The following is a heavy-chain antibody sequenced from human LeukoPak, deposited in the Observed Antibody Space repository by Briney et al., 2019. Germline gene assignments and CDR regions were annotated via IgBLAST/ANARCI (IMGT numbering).Heavy chain of an antibody. CDR2: ISGSGGST. CDR3: AGDYYDSSGYLYRAFDI. CDR1: GFTFSSYG. D-gene: IGHD3-22*01. V-gene: IGHV3-23*01. Sequence: ESGGSLRLSCAASGFTFSSYGMSWVRQAPGKGLEWVSAISGSGGSTYYADSVKGRFTISRDNSKNTLYLQMNSLRAEDTAVYYCAGDYYDSSGYLYRAFDIWGQGTMVTVSS. J-gene: IGHJ3*02.